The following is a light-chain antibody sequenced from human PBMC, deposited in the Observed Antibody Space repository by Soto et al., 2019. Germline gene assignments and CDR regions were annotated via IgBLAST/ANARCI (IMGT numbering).Light chain of an antibody. J-gene: IGKJ4*01. CDR1: QTVRNNY. Sequence: EIVLTQSPATVSLSPGERSTLSFMASQTVRNNYLAWYQQKPGQAPRLLIYDASSRATGIPDRFSGGGSGTDFTLTISRLEPEDFAVYYCQQFSSYPLTFGGGTKVDIK. CDR3: QQFSSYPLT. V-gene: IGKV3-20*01. CDR2: DAS.